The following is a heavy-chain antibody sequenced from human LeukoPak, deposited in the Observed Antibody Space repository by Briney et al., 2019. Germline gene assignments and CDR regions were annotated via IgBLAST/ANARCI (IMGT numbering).Heavy chain of an antibody. D-gene: IGHD6-13*01. Sequence: GGSLRLSCAASGFTFSSYAMSWVRLAPGKGLEWVSAISGSGGSTYYADSVKGRFIISRDNSKNTLYLQMNSLRAEDTAVYYCAKESDIAAAGTGAFDIWGQGTMVTVSS. V-gene: IGHV3-23*01. CDR3: AKESDIAAAGTGAFDI. CDR2: ISGSGGST. J-gene: IGHJ3*02. CDR1: GFTFSSYA.